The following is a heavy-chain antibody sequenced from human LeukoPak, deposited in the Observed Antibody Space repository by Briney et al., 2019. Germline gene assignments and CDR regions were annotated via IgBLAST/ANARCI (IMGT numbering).Heavy chain of an antibody. Sequence: GGSLRLSCAVSGFTFSGFWMSWSRQAPGKGLEWVASINSDGSEGYYADVVKGRFTISRDNAKNSLYLQINSLRAEDKAVYYCARSSYSSSSSVWGQGTMVTVSS. J-gene: IGHJ3*01. CDR3: ARSSYSSSSSV. V-gene: IGHV3-7*03. CDR1: GFTFSGFW. CDR2: INSDGSEG. D-gene: IGHD6-6*01.